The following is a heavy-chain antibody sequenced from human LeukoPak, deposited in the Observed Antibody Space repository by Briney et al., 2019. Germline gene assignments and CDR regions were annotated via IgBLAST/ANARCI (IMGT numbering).Heavy chain of an antibody. CDR1: GYSISSDYY. Sequence: KPSETLSLTCSVSGYSISSDYYCGWIRQSPGKGLEWIGSMYHSGRTYYNPSLKSRVTISVDTSKNQFSLKLSSVTAADTAVYYCARDFTSGIAAAGTDAFDIWGQGTMVTVSS. D-gene: IGHD6-13*01. CDR3: ARDFTSGIAAAGTDAFDI. J-gene: IGHJ3*02. V-gene: IGHV4-38-2*02. CDR2: MYHSGRT.